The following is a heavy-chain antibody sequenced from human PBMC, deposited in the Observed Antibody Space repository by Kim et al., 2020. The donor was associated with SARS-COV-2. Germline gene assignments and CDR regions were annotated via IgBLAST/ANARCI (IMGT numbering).Heavy chain of an antibody. CDR3: ARVPMRGQWLVLTAADFDY. J-gene: IGHJ4*02. CDR1: GYTFTSYG. Sequence: ASVKVSCKASGYTFTSYGISWVRQAPGQGLEWMGWISAYNGNTNYAQKLQGRVTMTTDTSTSTAYMELRSLRSDDTAVYYCARVPMRGQWLVLTAADFDYWGQGTLVTVSS. CDR2: ISAYNGNT. D-gene: IGHD6-19*01. V-gene: IGHV1-18*01.